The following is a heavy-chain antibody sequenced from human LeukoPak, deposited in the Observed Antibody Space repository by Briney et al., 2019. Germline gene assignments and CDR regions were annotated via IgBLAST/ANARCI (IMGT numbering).Heavy chain of an antibody. CDR2: IIPIFGTA. CDR3: ARVNGYCSSISCFLDY. J-gene: IGHJ4*02. CDR1: GGTFSSHI. Sequence: SVKVSCKTSGGTFSSHIISWVRQAPGQGLEWMGGIIPIFGTANYAQKFQGRVTITADKSTNKVYMELSSLRSDDTAIYFCARVNGYCSSISCFLDYWGQGTLVTVSS. D-gene: IGHD2-2*01. V-gene: IGHV1-69*06.